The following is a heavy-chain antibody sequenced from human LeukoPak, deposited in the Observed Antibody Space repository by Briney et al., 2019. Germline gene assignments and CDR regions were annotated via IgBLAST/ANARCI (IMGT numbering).Heavy chain of an antibody. CDR1: GFSFSYSE. J-gene: IGHJ6*03. D-gene: IGHD5-18*01. CDR3: AMMVRYYYYMDV. Sequence: GGSLRLSCADSGFSFSYSEMTWVRQAPGKGLEWVSVIYSGGSTYYADSVKGRFTISRDNSKNTLYLQMNSLRAEDTAVYYCAMMVRYYYYMDVWGKGTTVTVSS. V-gene: IGHV3-66*02. CDR2: IYSGGST.